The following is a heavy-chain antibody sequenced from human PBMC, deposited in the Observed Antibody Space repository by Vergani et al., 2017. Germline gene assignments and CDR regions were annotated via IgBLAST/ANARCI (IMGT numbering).Heavy chain of an antibody. D-gene: IGHD3-10*01. CDR1: GGSFSGYY. Sequence: QVQLQQWGAGLLKPSETLSLTCAVCGGSFSGYYWSWIRQPPGKGLEWIGEINHSGSTNYNPSLKSRVTISVDTSKNQFSLKLSSVTAADTAVYYCARGGGRGWGQGTLVTVSS. CDR2: INHSGST. J-gene: IGHJ4*02. CDR3: ARGGGRG. V-gene: IGHV4-34*01.